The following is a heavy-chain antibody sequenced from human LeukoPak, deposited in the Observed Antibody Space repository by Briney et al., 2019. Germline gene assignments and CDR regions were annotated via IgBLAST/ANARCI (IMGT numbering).Heavy chain of an antibody. Sequence: PGGSLRLSCAASGFTISNRDMNWVRQAPGMGLEWVSYISSSGSTKYYADSVKGRFTISRDNAKNSLFLQMNSLRAEDTAVYYCARDWDSGYDTYYFDYWGQGTLVTVSS. CDR3: ARDWDSGYDTYYFDY. CDR2: ISSSGSTK. J-gene: IGHJ4*02. CDR1: GFTISNRD. V-gene: IGHV3-48*03. D-gene: IGHD5-12*01.